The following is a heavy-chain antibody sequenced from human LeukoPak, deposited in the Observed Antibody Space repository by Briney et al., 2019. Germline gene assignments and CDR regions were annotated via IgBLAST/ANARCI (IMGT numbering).Heavy chain of an antibody. CDR1: SGSVSSGSYY. CDR2: IYGSVTI. J-gene: IGHJ6*03. V-gene: IGHV4-61*02. Sequence: SETLSLTCTVSSGSVSSGSYYWSWIRQPAGEGLEWIGRIYGSVTINYNPSLRSRVTISLDASKNQFSLKLSSVTAADTAVYYCASLIVVVAAPSYYYYMDVWGKGTTVTVSS. D-gene: IGHD2-15*01. CDR3: ASLIVVVAAPSYYYYMDV.